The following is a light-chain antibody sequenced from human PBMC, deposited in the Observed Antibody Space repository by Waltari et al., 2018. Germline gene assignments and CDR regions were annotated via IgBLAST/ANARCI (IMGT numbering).Light chain of an antibody. Sequence: ALRMTQSPSSFSASTGDRVTITCRASQAISSYLAWYQQKPGKPPKLLIYAASTLQSGVPSRFSGSGSGTDFTLTISCLQSEDSATYFCQQYYTSPRTFGQGTKVEIK. J-gene: IGKJ1*01. CDR1: QAISSY. V-gene: IGKV1-8*01. CDR2: AAS. CDR3: QQYYTSPRT.